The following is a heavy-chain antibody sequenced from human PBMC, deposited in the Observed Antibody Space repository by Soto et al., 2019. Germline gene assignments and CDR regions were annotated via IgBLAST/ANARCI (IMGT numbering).Heavy chain of an antibody. CDR3: ARDPHRITMTPIDY. D-gene: IGHD3-22*01. Sequence: VQLVESGGGLVKPGGSLRLSCAASGFTFSSYSMNWVRQAPGKGLEWVSSISSSSSYIYYADSVKGRFTISRDNAKNSLYLQMNSLRAEDTAVYYCARDPHRITMTPIDYWGQGTLVTVSS. V-gene: IGHV3-21*01. J-gene: IGHJ4*02. CDR2: ISSSSSYI. CDR1: GFTFSSYS.